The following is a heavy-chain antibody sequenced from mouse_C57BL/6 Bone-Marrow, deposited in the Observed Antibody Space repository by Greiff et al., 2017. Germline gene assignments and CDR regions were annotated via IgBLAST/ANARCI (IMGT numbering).Heavy chain of an antibody. V-gene: IGHV1-85*01. J-gene: IGHJ1*03. D-gene: IGHD1-1*01. CDR1: GYTFTSYD. Sequence: VQLVESGPELVKPGASVKLSCKASGYTFTSYDINWVKQRPGQGLEWIGWIYPGDGSTKYNEKFKGKATLTVDTSSSTAYMELHSLTSEDSAVYFCARLEVGGSCGDWYFDVWGTGTTVTVSS. CDR2: IYPGDGST. CDR3: ARLEVGGSCGDWYFDV.